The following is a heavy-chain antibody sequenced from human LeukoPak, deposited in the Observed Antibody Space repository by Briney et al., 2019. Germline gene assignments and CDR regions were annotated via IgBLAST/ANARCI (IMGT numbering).Heavy chain of an antibody. CDR1: GFTFSRYA. CDR3: AKGTVRGVLNPHPFDY. CDR2: ISGSGGST. V-gene: IGHV3-23*01. D-gene: IGHD3-10*01. Sequence: QPGGSLRLSCAASGFTFSRYAMSWVRQAPGKGLEWVSGISGSGGSTYYADSVKGRFTISRDNSKNTLFLQMNSLRAEDTAVYYCAKGTVRGVLNPHPFDYWGQGTLVTVSS. J-gene: IGHJ4*02.